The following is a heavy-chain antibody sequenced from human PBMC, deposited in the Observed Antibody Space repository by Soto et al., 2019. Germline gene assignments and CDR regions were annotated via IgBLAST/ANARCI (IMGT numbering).Heavy chain of an antibody. CDR3: AHSRGAGNSPPLDY. D-gene: IGHD6-13*01. J-gene: IGHJ4*01. V-gene: IGHV2-5*01. Sequence: PTLVYPKQNLTLTGTLSGFSLSTTDIGLAWIWQPPGKALEWLALIYWNDEKRYSPSLKSRLTITKDTSKNQVVLTMTNMDPVDTATYPCAHSRGAGNSPPLDYWGHASLVTTSS. CDR2: IYWNDEK. CDR1: GFSLSTTDIG.